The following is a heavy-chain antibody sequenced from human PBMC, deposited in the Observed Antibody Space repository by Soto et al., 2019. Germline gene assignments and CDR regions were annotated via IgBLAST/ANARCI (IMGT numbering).Heavy chain of an antibody. CDR1: GGTFSSYT. V-gene: IGHV1-69*02. CDR2: IIPILGIA. D-gene: IGHD6-19*01. Sequence: SVKVSCKASGGTFSSYTISWVRQAPGQGLEWMGRIIPILGIANYAQKFQGRVTITADKSTSTAYMELSSLRSEDTAMYYCARSIAVADPAFDIWGQGTMVTVSS. CDR3: ARSIAVADPAFDI. J-gene: IGHJ3*02.